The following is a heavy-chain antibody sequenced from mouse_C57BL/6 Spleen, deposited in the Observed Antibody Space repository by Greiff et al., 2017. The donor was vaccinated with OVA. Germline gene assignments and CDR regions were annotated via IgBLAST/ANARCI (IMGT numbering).Heavy chain of an antibody. J-gene: IGHJ1*03. D-gene: IGHD2-1*01. CDR1: GYTFTDYY. V-gene: IGHV1-26*01. CDR3: AFYYGNYHWYFDV. CDR2: INPNNGGT. Sequence: EVQLQQSGPELVKPGASVKISCKASGYTFTDYYMNWVKQSHGKSLEWIGDINPNNGGTSYNQKFKGKATLTVDKSSSTAYMELRSLTSEDSAVYYCAFYYGNYHWYFDVWGTGTTVTVSS.